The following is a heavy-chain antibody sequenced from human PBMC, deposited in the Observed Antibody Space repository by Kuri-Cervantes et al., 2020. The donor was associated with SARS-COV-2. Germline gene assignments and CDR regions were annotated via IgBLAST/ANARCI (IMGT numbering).Heavy chain of an antibody. CDR2: MNPNSGNT. J-gene: IGHJ4*02. Sequence: ASVPVSCKASGSTVTGYDINWVRQATGQGLERMGWMNPNSGNTGYAQKFQGRVTMTRNTSISTAYMELSSLRSEDTAVYYCARVLVDTAMGAAPGDYGGQGTLVTVSS. V-gene: IGHV1-8*01. CDR1: GSTVTGYD. D-gene: IGHD5-18*01. CDR3: ARVLVDTAMGAAPGDY.